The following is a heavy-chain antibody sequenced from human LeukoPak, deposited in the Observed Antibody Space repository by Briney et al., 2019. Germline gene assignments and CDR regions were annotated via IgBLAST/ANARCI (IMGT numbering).Heavy chain of an antibody. CDR3: AKDSSSWDYYYYYMDV. D-gene: IGHD6-6*01. V-gene: IGHV3-30*18. CDR1: GFTFSSYG. J-gene: IGHJ6*03. Sequence: GGSLRLSCAASGFTFSSYGMHWVRQAPGKGLEWVAVISYDGSNKYYADSVKGRFTISRDNSKNTLYLQMNSLRAEDTAVYYCAKDSSSWDYYYYYMDVWGKGTTVTVSS. CDR2: ISYDGSNK.